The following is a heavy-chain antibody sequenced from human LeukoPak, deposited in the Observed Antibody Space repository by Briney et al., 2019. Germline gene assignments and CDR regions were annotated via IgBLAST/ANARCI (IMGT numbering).Heavy chain of an antibody. CDR1: GFTFSSSW. CDR2: IDQPGSQH. J-gene: IGHJ4*02. Sequence: GGSLRLSCVASGFTFSSSWMSWVRQAPGKGLEWVANIDQPGSQHYSVESVRGRFTISRDNAKNSLFLQLNSLRVEDTAVYYCARGLGRGTADYWGQGTLVTVSS. CDR3: ARGLGRGTADY. V-gene: IGHV3-7*01. D-gene: IGHD3-10*01.